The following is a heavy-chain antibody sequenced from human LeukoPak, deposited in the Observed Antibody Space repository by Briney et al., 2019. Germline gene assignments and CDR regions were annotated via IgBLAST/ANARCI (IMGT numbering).Heavy chain of an antibody. V-gene: IGHV4-30-2*01. CDR1: GGSISSGGYS. D-gene: IGHD3-9*01. Sequence: PSQTLSLTCAVSGGSISSGGYSWSWIRQPPGKGLECIGYIYHSGSTYYNPSLKSRVTISVDRSKNQFSLKLSSVTAADTAVYYCARARRYYDILTGNYYYYGMDVWGQGTTVTVSS. J-gene: IGHJ6*02. CDR2: IYHSGST. CDR3: ARARRYYDILTGNYYYYGMDV.